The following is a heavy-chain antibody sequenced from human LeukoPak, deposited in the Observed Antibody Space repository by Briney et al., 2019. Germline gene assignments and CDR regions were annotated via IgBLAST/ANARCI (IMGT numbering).Heavy chain of an antibody. CDR1: GFTLSRYA. J-gene: IGHJ4*02. Sequence: PGGSLRLSCAASGFTLSRYAMHWVRQAPGKGLEWVAVISYDGSNKYYADSVKGRFTISRDNSKNTLYLQMNSLRAEDTAMYYCARDPHSSGWYWYYFDYWGQGTLVTVSS. D-gene: IGHD6-19*01. CDR2: ISYDGSNK. CDR3: ARDPHSSGWYWYYFDY. V-gene: IGHV3-30-3*01.